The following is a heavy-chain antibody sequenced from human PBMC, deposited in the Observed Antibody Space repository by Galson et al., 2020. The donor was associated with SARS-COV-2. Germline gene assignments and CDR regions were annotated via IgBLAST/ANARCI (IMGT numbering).Heavy chain of an antibody. D-gene: IGHD4-4*01. CDR3: ARLSNPPSQYYFDY. Sequence: GEPLKISCAASGFTFSDYYMSWIRQAPGKGLEWVSYISSSSSYTNYADSVKGRFTISRDNAKNSLYLQMNSLRAEDTAVYYCARLSNPPSQYYFDYWGQGTLVTVSS. V-gene: IGHV3-11*06. J-gene: IGHJ4*02. CDR2: ISSSSSYT. CDR1: GFTFSDYY.